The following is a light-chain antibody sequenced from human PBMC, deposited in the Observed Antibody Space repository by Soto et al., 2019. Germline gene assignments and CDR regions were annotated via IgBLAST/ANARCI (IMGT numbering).Light chain of an antibody. CDR3: QMYVTAPET. J-gene: IGKJ1*01. V-gene: IGKV1-27*01. Sequence: DIQMTQSPSSLSASVGDRLTITCRASQDIGKSLAWYQQRPGKVPKPLIYAASTLHSGVPSRFSGGGSGTHFTLTIXNXQPEXVAXYYCQMYVTAPETFGQGTKVEIK. CDR2: AAS. CDR1: QDIGKS.